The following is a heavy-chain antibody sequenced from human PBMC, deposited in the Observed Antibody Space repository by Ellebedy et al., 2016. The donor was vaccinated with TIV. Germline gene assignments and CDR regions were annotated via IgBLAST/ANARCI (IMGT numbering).Heavy chain of an antibody. CDR2: INPSSGGT. CDR1: GGTFSSYS. J-gene: IGHJ6*02. CDR3: SRDLEPRSLVSYYYGMDV. D-gene: IGHD3-9*01. V-gene: IGHV1-46*01. Sequence: AVSVKVSCKASGGTFSSYSMIWVRQAPGQGLEWMGIINPSSGGTNYAQKFQGRVSMTRDTSTTTVYMELSSLRSEDTAVYYCSRDLEPRSLVSYYYGMDVWGQGTTVTVSS.